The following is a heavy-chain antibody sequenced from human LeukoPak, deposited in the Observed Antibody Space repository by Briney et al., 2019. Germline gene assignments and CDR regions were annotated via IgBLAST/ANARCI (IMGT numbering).Heavy chain of an antibody. CDR3: ARGFLRFLEWLRVSQTNNWFDP. V-gene: IGHV4-34*01. CDR1: GGSFSGYY. Sequence: SETLSLTCAVYGGSFSGYYWSWIRQPPGKGLEWIGEINHSGSTNYNPSLKGRVTISVDTSKNQFSLKLSSVTAADTAVYYCARGFLRFLEWLRVSQTNNWFDPWGQGTLVTVSS. J-gene: IGHJ5*02. D-gene: IGHD3-3*01. CDR2: INHSGST.